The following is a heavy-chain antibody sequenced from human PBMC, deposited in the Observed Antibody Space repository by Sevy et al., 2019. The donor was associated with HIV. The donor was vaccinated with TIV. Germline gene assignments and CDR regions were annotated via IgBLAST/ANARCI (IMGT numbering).Heavy chain of an antibody. CDR2: ISSSSYTI. CDR3: ARAPPYSNGWYGIDY. V-gene: IGHV3-48*01. J-gene: IGHJ4*02. D-gene: IGHD6-19*01. Sequence: GGSLRLSCAASGFTFSGYSMNWVRQAPGKGLEWVSYISSSSYTIYYADSVKGRFTISRDNAKNSLYLQMNSLRAEDTAVYYCARAPPYSNGWYGIDYWGQGTLVTVSS. CDR1: GFTFSGYS.